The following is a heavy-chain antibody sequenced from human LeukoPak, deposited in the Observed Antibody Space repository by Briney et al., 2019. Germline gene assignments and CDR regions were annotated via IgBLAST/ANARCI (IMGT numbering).Heavy chain of an antibody. CDR1: GFTFSSYE. CDR2: ISSSGSTI. D-gene: IGHD6-13*01. V-gene: IGHV3-48*03. Sequence: GGSLRLSCAASGFTFSSYEMNWVRQAPGKGLECVSYISSSGSTIYYADSVKGRFTISRDNAKNSLYLQMNSLRAEDTAVYYCARASSSYYPDFDYWGQGTLVTVSS. J-gene: IGHJ4*02. CDR3: ARASSSYYPDFDY.